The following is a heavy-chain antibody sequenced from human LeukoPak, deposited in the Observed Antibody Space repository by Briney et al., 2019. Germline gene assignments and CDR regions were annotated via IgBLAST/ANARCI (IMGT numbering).Heavy chain of an antibody. CDR3: ARDGYFQEHWFDP. Sequence: ASVKVSCKASGGTFSSYAISWVRQAPGQGLEWMGRIIPILGIANYAQKFQGRVTITADKSTSTAYMELSSLRSEDTAVYYCARDGYFQEHWFDPWGQGTPVTVSS. D-gene: IGHD3-9*01. V-gene: IGHV1-69*04. CDR1: GGTFSSYA. CDR2: IIPILGIA. J-gene: IGHJ5*02.